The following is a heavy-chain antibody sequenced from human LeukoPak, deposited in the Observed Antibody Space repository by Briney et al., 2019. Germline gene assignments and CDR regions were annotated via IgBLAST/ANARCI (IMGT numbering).Heavy chain of an antibody. CDR2: IYYSGST. Sequence: SETLSLTCTVSGGSISSGDYYWSWIRQPPGKGLEWIGYIYYSGSTYYNPSLKSRVTISVDTSKNQFSLKLSSVTAADTAVYYCARDLYSGYDPRGDYWGQGTLVTVSS. CDR1: GGSISSGDYY. D-gene: IGHD5-12*01. J-gene: IGHJ4*02. V-gene: IGHV4-30-4*08. CDR3: ARDLYSGYDPRGDY.